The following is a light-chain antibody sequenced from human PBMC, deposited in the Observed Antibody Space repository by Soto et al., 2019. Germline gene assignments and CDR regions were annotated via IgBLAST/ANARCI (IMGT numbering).Light chain of an antibody. J-gene: IGKJ1*01. V-gene: IGKV1-5*03. CDR2: KAS. CDR3: QQYHNYWFT. Sequence: DIQMTQSPSTLSASVGDRVTITCRASRSISDWLAWYQQKPGKAPKLLIYKASSLETGVPSRFSGSGSGTEFTLNIGSLQPDDFATDYWQQYHNYWFTFGQGTRVEIK. CDR1: RSISDW.